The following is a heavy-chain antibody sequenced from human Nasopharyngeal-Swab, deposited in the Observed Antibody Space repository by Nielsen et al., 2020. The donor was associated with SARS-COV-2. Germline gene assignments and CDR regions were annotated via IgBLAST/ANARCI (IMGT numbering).Heavy chain of an antibody. D-gene: IGHD6-6*01. CDR2: IYYSGST. J-gene: IGHJ4*02. Sequence: WIRQPPGKGLEWIGSIYYSGSTYYNPSLKSRVTISVDTSKNQFSLKLSPVTAADTAVYYCARDGAYSSSSPGDYWGQGTLVTVSS. V-gene: IGHV4-39*07. CDR3: ARDGAYSSSSPGDY.